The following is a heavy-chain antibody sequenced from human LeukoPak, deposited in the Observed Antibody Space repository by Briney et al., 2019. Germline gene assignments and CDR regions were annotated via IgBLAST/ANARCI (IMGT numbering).Heavy chain of an antibody. Sequence: PGRSLRLSCAASGFTFSSYAMHWVRQAPGEGLEWVAVISYDGSNKYYADSVKGRFTISRDNSKNTLYLQMNSLRAEDTAVYYCARDGDSGSYDIGYWGQGTLVTVSS. D-gene: IGHD1-26*01. CDR3: ARDGDSGSYDIGY. CDR1: GFTFSSYA. V-gene: IGHV3-30*04. J-gene: IGHJ4*02. CDR2: ISYDGSNK.